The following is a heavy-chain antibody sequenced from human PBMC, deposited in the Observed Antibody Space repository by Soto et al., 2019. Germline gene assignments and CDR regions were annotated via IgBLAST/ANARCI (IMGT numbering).Heavy chain of an antibody. CDR3: ATGRSEIVPGAMDT. V-gene: IGHV4-4*07. J-gene: IGHJ5*02. CDR1: GGSFSSYY. D-gene: IGHD2-2*01. Sequence: QVQLQESGPGLVKPSETLSLSCTVSGGSFSSYYCNWVRKSAGKGLEWIGRINPTGSTTYNPSLKSRLTMSVDTSKNQFSLRLTSMTAADTAVYYCATGRSEIVPGAMDTWGQGTLVTVSS. CDR2: INPTGST.